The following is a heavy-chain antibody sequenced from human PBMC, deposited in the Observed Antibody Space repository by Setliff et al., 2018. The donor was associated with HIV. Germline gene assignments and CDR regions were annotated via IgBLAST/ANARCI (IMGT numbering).Heavy chain of an antibody. J-gene: IGHJ4*02. Sequence: KPSETLSLTCTVSGPSINIHYWSWIRQSPGKGLEWIGRIYSNGNTDYNPPLKSRVTISEDTSKNQFSLKVNSVTAADTAMYFCAAASSWDPLLDYWGQGTLVTVSS. CDR2: IYSNGNT. V-gene: IGHV4-59*08. CDR1: GPSINIHY. D-gene: IGHD6-13*01. CDR3: AAASSWDPLLDY.